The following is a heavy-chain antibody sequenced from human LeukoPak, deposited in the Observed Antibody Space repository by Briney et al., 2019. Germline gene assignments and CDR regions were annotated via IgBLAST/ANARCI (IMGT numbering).Heavy chain of an antibody. CDR2: ISYDGSNK. CDR1: GFTFSSYA. Sequence: AGRSLRLSCAASGFTFSSYAMHWVRQAPGKGLEWVAVISYDGSNKYYADSVKGRFTISRDNSKNTLYLQMNSLRAEDTAVYYCARDPSRINYYGSGTNFRDYWGQGTLVTVSS. D-gene: IGHD3-10*01. V-gene: IGHV3-30-3*01. J-gene: IGHJ4*02. CDR3: ARDPSRINYYGSGTNFRDY.